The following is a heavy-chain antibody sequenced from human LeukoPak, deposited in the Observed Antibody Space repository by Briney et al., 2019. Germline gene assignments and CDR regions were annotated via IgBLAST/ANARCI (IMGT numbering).Heavy chain of an antibody. Sequence: GGTLRLSCAASGFTFSSYAMSWVRQAPGHGLESVSAISGSGGSTYYADSVKGRFTISRDNSKNTLYLQMNSLRAEDTAVYYCAKDRNYYDSSGYLAVWDYWGQGTLVTVSS. V-gene: IGHV3-23*01. CDR2: ISGSGGST. CDR1: GFTFSSYA. CDR3: AKDRNYYDSSGYLAVWDY. D-gene: IGHD3-22*01. J-gene: IGHJ4*02.